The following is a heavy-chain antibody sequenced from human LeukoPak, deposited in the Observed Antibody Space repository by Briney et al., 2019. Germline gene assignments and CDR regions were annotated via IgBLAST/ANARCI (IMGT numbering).Heavy chain of an antibody. CDR2: ISWNSGSI. V-gene: IGHV3-9*03. J-gene: IGHJ6*03. Sequence: PGRSLRLSCAASGFSFDDYAMHWVRQAPGKGLEWVSGISWNSGSISYADSVKGRFTISRDNARNSLYLQMNSLRAEDMALYYCAKGKGSLYYYYMDVWGKGTTVTVSS. CDR1: GFSFDDYA. CDR3: AKGKGSLYYYYMDV.